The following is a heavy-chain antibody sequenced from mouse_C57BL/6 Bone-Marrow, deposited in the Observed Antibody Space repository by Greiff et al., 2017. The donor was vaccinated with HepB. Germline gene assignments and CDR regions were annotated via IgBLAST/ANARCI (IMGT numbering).Heavy chain of an antibody. CDR3: ARERYGVVASPFDY. CDR1: GFNIKDDY. D-gene: IGHD1-1*01. Sequence: VQLQQSGAELVRPGASVKLSCTASGFNIKDDYMHWVKQRPEQGLEWIGWIDPEDGETKYAPKFQGKATITADTSSNTAYLQLSSLTSEDTAVYYCARERYGVVASPFDYWGQGTTLTVSS. J-gene: IGHJ2*01. V-gene: IGHV14-2*01. CDR2: IDPEDGET.